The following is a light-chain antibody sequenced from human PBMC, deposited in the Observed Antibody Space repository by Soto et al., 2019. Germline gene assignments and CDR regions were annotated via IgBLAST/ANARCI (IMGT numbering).Light chain of an antibody. CDR3: SSYKTFDTQV. CDR2: EVS. Sequence: QSALTQPGAVSGSPGQSITIACTGSSSDIGGFHCVSWYQQYPGKAPKLIIFEVSNRPSGVSHRFSGSKSGNTASLTISELQTEDEAHYYCSSYKTFDTQVFGNGTKVTV. CDR1: SSDIGGFHC. V-gene: IGLV2-14*01. J-gene: IGLJ1*01.